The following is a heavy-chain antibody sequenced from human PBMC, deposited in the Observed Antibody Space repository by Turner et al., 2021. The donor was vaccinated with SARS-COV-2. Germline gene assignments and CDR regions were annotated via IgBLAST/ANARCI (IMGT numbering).Heavy chain of an antibody. CDR1: GFTVSSNY. D-gene: IGHD6-13*01. J-gene: IGHJ5*02. V-gene: IGHV3-66*01. Sequence: EVQLVESGGGLVQPGGSLRLSCAASGFTVSSNYMSWGRQAPGKGLEWVSVIYSGGSTYYADSVKGRFTISRDNSKNTLYLQINSLRAEDTAVYYCAREAAAGNFHGWFDPWGQGTLVTVSS. CDR3: AREAAAGNFHGWFDP. CDR2: IYSGGST.